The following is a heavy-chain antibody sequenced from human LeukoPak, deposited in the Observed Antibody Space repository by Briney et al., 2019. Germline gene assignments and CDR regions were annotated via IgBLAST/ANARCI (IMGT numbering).Heavy chain of an antibody. Sequence: PGGSLRLSCAASGFTFSSYEMNWVRQAPGKGLEWVSYISSSGSTIFYTDSVKGRFTISRDNAKSSLYLQVNSLRAEDTAVYYCARRNPNLRRAFDIWGQGTMVTVSS. CDR1: GFTFSSYE. V-gene: IGHV3-48*03. D-gene: IGHD1-14*01. CDR3: ARRNPNLRRAFDI. CDR2: ISSSGSTI. J-gene: IGHJ3*02.